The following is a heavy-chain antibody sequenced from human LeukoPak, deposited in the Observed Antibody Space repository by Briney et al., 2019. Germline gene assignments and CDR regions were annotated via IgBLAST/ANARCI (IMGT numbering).Heavy chain of an antibody. V-gene: IGHV4-4*07. J-gene: IGHJ4*02. CDR3: ARDLGFWSGPDY. D-gene: IGHD3-3*01. Sequence: PSETLSLPCTVSGGPIRSNYWSWIRQPAGRGLQWIERIESSGGNNSSPSLKSRVTTSVDTSKNQFSLRLSSVTAADTAVYYCARDLGFWSGPDYWGQGTLVTVSS. CDR1: GGPIRSNY. CDR2: IESSGGN.